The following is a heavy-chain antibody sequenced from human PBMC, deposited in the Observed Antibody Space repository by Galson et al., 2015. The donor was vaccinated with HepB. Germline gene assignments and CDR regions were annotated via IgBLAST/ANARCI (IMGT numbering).Heavy chain of an antibody. CDR3: ARVYSSSFDVVWFYFDS. D-gene: IGHD6-6*01. CDR2: ISAYNGNT. J-gene: IGHJ4*02. CDR1: GYRFFDYG. V-gene: IGHV1-18*04. Sequence: SVKVSCKASGYRFFDYGITWVRQAPGQGLEWMGWISAYNGNTKYAQKFQGRVTMTTDTSTSTAYMELRSLTADDTAIYYCARVYSSSFDVVWFYFDSWGQGTLVTVSS.